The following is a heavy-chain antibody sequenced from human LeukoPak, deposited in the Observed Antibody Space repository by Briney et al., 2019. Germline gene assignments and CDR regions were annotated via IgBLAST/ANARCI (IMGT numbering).Heavy chain of an antibody. D-gene: IGHD3-22*01. V-gene: IGHV1-18*01. CDR3: ARGPPTGYYDSSGYYAFDY. CDR1: GYTFTSYG. Sequence: ASVKVSCKASGYTFTSYGISWVRQAPGQGLEWMGWISAYNGNTNYAQKLQGRVTMTTDTSTSTAYMELRSLRSDDTAVYYCARGPPTGYYDSSGYYAFDYWGQGTLVTVSS. CDR2: ISAYNGNT. J-gene: IGHJ4*02.